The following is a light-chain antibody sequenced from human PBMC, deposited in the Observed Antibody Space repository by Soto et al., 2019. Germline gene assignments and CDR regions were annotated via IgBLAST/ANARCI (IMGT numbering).Light chain of an antibody. CDR2: EVT. V-gene: IGLV2-14*01. Sequence: QSVLTQPRSVSGSPGQSVTISCSGTSSDVGGYEYVSWYQQHPGKAPKLIIYEVTDRPSGVSNRFSGSKSGNTASLTISGLQAEDEAEYYCSSYTNINTRACVFGTGTKVTVL. J-gene: IGLJ1*01. CDR3: SSYTNINTRACV. CDR1: SSDVGGYEY.